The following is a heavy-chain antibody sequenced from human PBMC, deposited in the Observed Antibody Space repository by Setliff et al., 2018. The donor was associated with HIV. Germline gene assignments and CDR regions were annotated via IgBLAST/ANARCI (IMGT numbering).Heavy chain of an antibody. CDR1: GYTFTSKH. J-gene: IGHJ4*02. V-gene: IGHV1-8*01. CDR2: MDPSSAAT. CDR3: ARGVGAAGDY. Sequence: ASVKVSCKASGYTFTSKHINWVRQATGQGLEWLGWMDPSSAATGYAQKFQGRVTLTRDTSINTAYMELSSLTSDDAAVYYCARGVGAAGDYWGQGTQVTVSS. D-gene: IGHD1-26*01.